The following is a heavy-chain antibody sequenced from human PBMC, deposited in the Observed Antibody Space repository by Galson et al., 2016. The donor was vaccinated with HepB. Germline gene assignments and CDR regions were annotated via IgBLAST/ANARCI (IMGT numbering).Heavy chain of an antibody. Sequence: SVKVSCKASGGSFRDLAINWVRQAPGQGLEWMGGIVPIFNAPNYARKFQGRVTITADPSTSTAYMELDSLTSEDTAVYFCATDVLGLFDYWGQGTLVTVSS. D-gene: IGHD3-16*01. CDR2: IVPIFNAP. CDR1: GGSFRDLA. J-gene: IGHJ4*02. V-gene: IGHV1-69*13. CDR3: ATDVLGLFDY.